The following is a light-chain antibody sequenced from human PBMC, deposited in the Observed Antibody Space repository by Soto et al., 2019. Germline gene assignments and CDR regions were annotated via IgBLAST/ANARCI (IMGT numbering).Light chain of an antibody. V-gene: IGKV1-33*01. J-gene: IGKJ4*01. CDR1: QSISSY. CDR3: QQCDNLPLT. Sequence: DIQMTQSPSSLSASVGDRVTITCRASQSISSYLNWYQQKPGKAPKLLIYDASNLETGVPSRFSGSGSGTDFTFTISSLQPDDIATYYCQQCDNLPLTFGGGTKVEIK. CDR2: DAS.